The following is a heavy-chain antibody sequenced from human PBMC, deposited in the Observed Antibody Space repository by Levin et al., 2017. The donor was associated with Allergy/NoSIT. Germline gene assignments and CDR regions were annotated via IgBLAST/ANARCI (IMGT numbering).Heavy chain of an antibody. CDR1: GFTISGNY. J-gene: IGHJ4*02. CDR3: ARRYSTSWGLYY. CDR2: IYSGGNT. Sequence: ETLSLTCAASGFTISGNYMSWVRQAPGKGLEWVSVIYSGGNTYYADSVKGRFTISRDNSKNTLYLQMNSLRAEDTAVYYCARRYSTSWGLYYWGQGTLVTVSS. V-gene: IGHV3-53*01. D-gene: IGHD6-13*01.